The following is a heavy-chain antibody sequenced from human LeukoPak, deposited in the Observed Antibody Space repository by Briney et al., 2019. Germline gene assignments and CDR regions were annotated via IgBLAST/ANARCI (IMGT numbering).Heavy chain of an antibody. V-gene: IGHV3-48*03. CDR3: AELGITMIGGV. CDR1: GFTFSDYE. Sequence: GGSLRLSCAASGFTFSDYEMNWVRQAPGKGLEWVSFISSSGSTIYYADSAKGRFTISRDNAKNSLYLQMNSLRAEDTAVYYCAELGITMIGGVWGKGTTVTISS. D-gene: IGHD3-10*02. J-gene: IGHJ6*04. CDR2: ISSSGSTI.